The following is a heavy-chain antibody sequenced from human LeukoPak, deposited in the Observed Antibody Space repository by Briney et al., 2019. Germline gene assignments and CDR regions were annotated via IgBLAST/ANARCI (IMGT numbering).Heavy chain of an antibody. CDR2: IYSGGST. J-gene: IGHJ4*02. CDR1: GFTVRSNY. Sequence: PGGSLTLSCAPSGFTVRSNYMTWVRHAPGKGLEWVSVIYSGGSTYYAVSVKGRFSVSRDNAKKSLYLQMNSLRVEDTAIYYCARDESVYVSVRYCLTYWGQGTLVTVSS. CDR3: ARDESVYVSVRYCLTY. V-gene: IGHV3-53*01. D-gene: IGHD3-9*01.